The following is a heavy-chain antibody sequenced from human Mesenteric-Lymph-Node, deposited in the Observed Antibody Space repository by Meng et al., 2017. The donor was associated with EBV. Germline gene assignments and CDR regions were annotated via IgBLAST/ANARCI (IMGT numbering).Heavy chain of an antibody. CDR1: GGDVSSDSYF. Sequence: VQVKESGPGLGRPSETLSLTCTVAGGDVSSDSYFGSWIRQPPGKGLEWIGYVYYTGSTSYNSSLRSRVTISLDTSKNQFSLKLSSVTAADTAVYYCARGGDGDYGVFDYWGQGTLVTVSS. CDR3: ARGGDGDYGVFDY. D-gene: IGHD4-17*01. CDR2: VYYTGST. J-gene: IGHJ4*02. V-gene: IGHV4-61*01.